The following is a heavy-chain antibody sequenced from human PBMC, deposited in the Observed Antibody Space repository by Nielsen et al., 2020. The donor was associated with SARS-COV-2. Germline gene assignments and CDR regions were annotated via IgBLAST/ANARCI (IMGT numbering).Heavy chain of an antibody. CDR1: GLSLRSYT. CDR2: ISGDSNYI. D-gene: IGHD2-15*01. CDR3: TRGFYSQSDC. J-gene: IGHJ4*02. Sequence: GGSLRLSCAASGLSLRSYTMHWVHQAPGKGLEWVASISGDSNYIFYSELVKGRFTMSRDNGKNSLYLQMNTLRSEDTALYYCTRGFYSQSDCWGQGTLVTVSS. V-gene: IGHV3-21*01.